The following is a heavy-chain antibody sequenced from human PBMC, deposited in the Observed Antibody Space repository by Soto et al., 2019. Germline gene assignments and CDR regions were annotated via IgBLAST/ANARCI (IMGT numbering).Heavy chain of an antibody. CDR1: GFTFSNYG. Sequence: QVQRVESGGGVVQTGRSLRLSCAASGFTFSNYGMHWVRQAPGKGLEWVAVISSDGSNKYYADSVKGRFTISRDNSENTLFLQMNNLRTEDTGVYYCARDWVWFGAHPIDYWGQGTLVTVSS. D-gene: IGHD3-10*01. CDR3: ARDWVWFGAHPIDY. V-gene: IGHV3-30*03. CDR2: ISSDGSNK. J-gene: IGHJ4*02.